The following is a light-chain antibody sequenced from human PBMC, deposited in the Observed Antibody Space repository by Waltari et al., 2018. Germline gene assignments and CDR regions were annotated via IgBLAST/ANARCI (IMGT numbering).Light chain of an antibody. V-gene: IGLV4-69*01. Sequence: QLVLTQSPSASASLGASVSLTCTLSSGHSYYAIAWHQQQPQKGPRHLTKVNIHGSKTKWEGLPRLFSCSSSGAERYLTSSSHQSEDAADYYCQTWGTGIWVFGGGTKLTVL. CDR3: QTWGTGIWV. CDR2: VNIHGSK. J-gene: IGLJ3*02. CDR1: SGHSYYA.